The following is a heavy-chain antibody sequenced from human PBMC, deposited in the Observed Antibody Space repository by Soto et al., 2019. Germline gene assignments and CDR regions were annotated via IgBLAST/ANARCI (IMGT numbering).Heavy chain of an antibody. J-gene: IGHJ4*02. Sequence: QVKLQESGPGLVKPSQTLSLTCTVSGGSISSGAYYWSWIRQPPGKGLEWVGYIYYSGSTYYTPSLKGRGTISVDMSKNQFSLRLSSVTAADTALYYCARAQYCSGGSCYSYFDYWGQGTLVTVSS. D-gene: IGHD2-15*01. CDR1: GGSISSGAYY. V-gene: IGHV4-30-4*01. CDR3: ARAQYCSGGSCYSYFDY. CDR2: IYYSGST.